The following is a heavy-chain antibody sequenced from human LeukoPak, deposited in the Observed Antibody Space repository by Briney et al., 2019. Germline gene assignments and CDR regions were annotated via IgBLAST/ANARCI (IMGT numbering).Heavy chain of an antibody. CDR1: GFMVSDHD. CDR2: VRKKADSYTT. J-gene: IGHJ4*02. D-gene: IGHD4-23*01. V-gene: IGHV3-72*01. CDR3: AKSRLTVVKGFFDY. Sequence: GGSLRLSCAASGFMVSDHDMDWVRQAPGKGLEWVGRVRKKADSYTTDYAASVKGRFTMSRDDSKNSLYLQMNSLRAEDTAVYYCAKSRLTVVKGFFDYWGQGTLVTVSS.